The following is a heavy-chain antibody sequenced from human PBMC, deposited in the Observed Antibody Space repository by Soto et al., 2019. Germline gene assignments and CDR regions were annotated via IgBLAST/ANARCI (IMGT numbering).Heavy chain of an antibody. CDR2: IILPFGTP. CDR1: GTTFSNYA. CDR3: VRGPDYEGYFDY. V-gene: IGHV1-69*13. Sequence: ASVKVSCKASGTTFSNYAVGWVRQAPGQGLEWMGGIILPFGTPNYAQKFQGRVTISADESMTTACMELRGLRSEDTAVYYCVRGPDYEGYFDYWGQGTLVTVSS. J-gene: IGHJ4*02. D-gene: IGHD3-22*01.